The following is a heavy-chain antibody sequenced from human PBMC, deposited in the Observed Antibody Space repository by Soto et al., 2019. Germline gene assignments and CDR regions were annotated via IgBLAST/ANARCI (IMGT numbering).Heavy chain of an antibody. Sequence: EVQLVESGGGLVQPGRSLRLSCTASGFTFGDYAMSWVRQAPGKGLERVGFIRSKAYGGTTEYAASVKGRFTISRDDSKSIAYLQMNSLKTEDTAVYYCTRALMVYARGFDYWGQGTLVTVSS. CDR2: IRSKAYGGTT. CDR3: TRALMVYARGFDY. V-gene: IGHV3-49*04. D-gene: IGHD2-8*01. CDR1: GFTFGDYA. J-gene: IGHJ4*02.